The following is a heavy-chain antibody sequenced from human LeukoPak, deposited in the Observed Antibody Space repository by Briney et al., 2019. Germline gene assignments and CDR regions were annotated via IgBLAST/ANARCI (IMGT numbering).Heavy chain of an antibody. CDR2: IWYDGSNK. D-gene: IGHD1-26*01. V-gene: IGHV3-33*01. J-gene: IGHJ3*02. CDR1: GFTFSSYG. Sequence: GGSLRLSCAASGFTFSSYGMHWVRQAPGKGLEWVAVIWYDGSNKYYADSVTGRFTISRDNSKNTLYLQMNSLRAEDTAVYYCARDRGVGATFVDAFDIWGQGTMVTVSS. CDR3: ARDRGVGATFVDAFDI.